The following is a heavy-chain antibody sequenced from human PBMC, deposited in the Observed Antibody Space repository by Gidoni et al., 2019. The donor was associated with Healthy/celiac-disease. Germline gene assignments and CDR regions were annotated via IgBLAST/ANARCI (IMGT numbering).Heavy chain of an antibody. CDR3: AKEGPTASLDY. J-gene: IGHJ4*02. CDR2: ISYDGSNK. CDR1: GFTLRSSG. D-gene: IGHD4-17*01. Sequence: QVQLVESGGGVVQPGRSLRVACAASGFTLRSSGMHWVRQAPGKGLEWVAVISYDGSNKYYAYSVKGRFTISRDNSKNTLYLQMNSLRAEDTAVYYCAKEGPTASLDYWGQGTLVTVSS. V-gene: IGHV3-30*18.